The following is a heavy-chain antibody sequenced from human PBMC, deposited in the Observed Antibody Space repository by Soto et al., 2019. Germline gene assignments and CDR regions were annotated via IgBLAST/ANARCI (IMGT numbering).Heavy chain of an antibody. J-gene: IGHJ4*02. D-gene: IGHD6-13*01. CDR3: ARYRISGSWSKFDY. CDR1: GLTISSASYY. V-gene: IGHV4-31*03. CDR2: IYYNGST. Sequence: QVLLQESGPGLMKPSQTLSLTCTVSGLTISSASYYWSWIRQHPGKGLEWVGNIYYNGSTYYSPSLKSRVTLWVDTSKNQFSLRVASVTAADTAVYYCARYRISGSWSKFDYWGQGTLVTVSS.